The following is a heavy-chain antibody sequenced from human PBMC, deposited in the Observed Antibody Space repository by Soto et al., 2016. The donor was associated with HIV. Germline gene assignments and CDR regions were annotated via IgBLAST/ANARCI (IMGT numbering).Heavy chain of an antibody. V-gene: IGHV3-48*04. CDR1: RFTFSSYS. Sequence: EVQLVQSGGGLVQPGGSLRLSCVASRFTFSSYSMNWVRQAPGKGLEWVSYISSGSGTIFYADSVKGRFTISRDNAMNSLYLQMNSLRAEDTAVYYCARRGSDWYNDYWGQGTLVTVSS. D-gene: IGHD2-21*02. CDR2: ISSGSGTI. J-gene: IGHJ4*02. CDR3: ARRGSDWYNDY.